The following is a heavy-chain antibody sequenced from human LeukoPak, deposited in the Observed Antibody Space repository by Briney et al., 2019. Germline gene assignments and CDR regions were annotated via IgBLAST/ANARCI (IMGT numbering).Heavy chain of an antibody. CDR1: GYTLTEVS. CDR3: ATRETNPE. D-gene: IGHD1-14*01. Sequence: ASLRVSSKLSGYTLTEVSMHCVRQAPGKGLEWMGGFDPEDGETIYTQKFQGRVTMTEDTSTDTAYLELTSLTSEDTAVYYCATRETNPEWGQGTLVTVSS. J-gene: IGHJ4*02. V-gene: IGHV1-24*01. CDR2: FDPEDGET.